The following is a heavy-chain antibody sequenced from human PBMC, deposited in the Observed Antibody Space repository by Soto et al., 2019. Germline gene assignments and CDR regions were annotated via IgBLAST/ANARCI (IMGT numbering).Heavy chain of an antibody. CDR2: INHSGST. J-gene: IGHJ5*02. Sequence: SETLSLTCAVYGGSFSGYYWSWIRRPPGKGLEWIGEINHSGSTNYNPSLKSRVTISVDTSKNQFSLKLTSVTAADTAVYYCARGRFLEWLLSGWFDPWGQGTLVTVSS. CDR1: GGSFSGYY. D-gene: IGHD3-3*01. V-gene: IGHV4-34*01. CDR3: ARGRFLEWLLSGWFDP.